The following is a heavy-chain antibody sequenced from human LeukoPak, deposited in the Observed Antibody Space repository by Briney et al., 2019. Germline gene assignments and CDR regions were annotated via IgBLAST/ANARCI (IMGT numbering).Heavy chain of an antibody. CDR3: AKDLFTKYCTTTSCLGYFDY. J-gene: IGHJ4*02. Sequence: GRSLRLSCAASGFTFSSYAMHWVRQAPGKGLEWVAVISYDGSNKYYADSVKGRFTISRDNSKNTLYLQMNSLRAEDTAVYYCAKDLFTKYCTTTSCLGYFDYWGQGTLVTVSS. V-gene: IGHV3-30-3*01. CDR1: GFTFSSYA. CDR2: ISYDGSNK. D-gene: IGHD2-2*01.